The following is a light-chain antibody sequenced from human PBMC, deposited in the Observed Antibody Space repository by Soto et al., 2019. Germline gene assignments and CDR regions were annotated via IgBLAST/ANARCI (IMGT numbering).Light chain of an antibody. V-gene: IGLV1-44*01. CDR2: SND. CDR3: AAWDGSLNGYV. Sequence: QSVLTQPPSASGTPGQRVTISCSGSSSNIGSNTVNWYQQLPGTAPKLLIYSNDQRPSEVPDRFSGSKSGTSASLAISGLQSEDEADYYCAAWDGSLNGYVFGTGTQLTVL. CDR1: SSNIGSNT. J-gene: IGLJ1*01.